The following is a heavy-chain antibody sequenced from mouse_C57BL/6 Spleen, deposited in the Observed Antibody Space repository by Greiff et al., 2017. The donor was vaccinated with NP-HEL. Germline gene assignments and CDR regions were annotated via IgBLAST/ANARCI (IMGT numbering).Heavy chain of an antibody. V-gene: IGHV14-1*01. CDR1: GFTFKDYY. CDR3: TTYYSNYVDWFAY. D-gene: IGHD2-5*01. J-gene: IGHJ3*01. Sequence: EVQRVESGAELVRPGASVKLSCTASGFTFKDYYMRWVKQRPEQGLEWIGRIDPEDGDTEYAPKFQGKATMTADTSSNTAYLQLSSLTSEDTAVYYCTTYYSNYVDWFAYWGQGTLVTVSA. CDR2: IDPEDGDT.